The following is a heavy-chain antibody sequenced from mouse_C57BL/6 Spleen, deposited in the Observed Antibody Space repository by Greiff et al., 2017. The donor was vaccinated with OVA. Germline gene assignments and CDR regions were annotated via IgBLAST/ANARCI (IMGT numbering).Heavy chain of an antibody. J-gene: IGHJ3*01. V-gene: IGHV1-63*01. D-gene: IGHD2-1*01. CDR1: GYTFTNYW. CDR2: IYPGGGYT. Sequence: VKLQESGAELVRPGTSVKMSCKASGYTFTNYWIGWAKQRPGHGLEWIGDIYPGGGYTNYNEKFKGKATLTADKSSSTAYMQFSSLTSEDSAIYYCARRDGNYEFAYWGQGTLVTVSA. CDR3: ARRDGNYEFAY.